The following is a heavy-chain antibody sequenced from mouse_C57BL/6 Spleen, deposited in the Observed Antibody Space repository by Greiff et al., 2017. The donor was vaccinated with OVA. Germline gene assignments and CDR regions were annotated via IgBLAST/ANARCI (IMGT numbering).Heavy chain of an antibody. J-gene: IGHJ4*01. Sequence: QVQLQQPGAELVKPGASVKVSCKASGYTFTSYWMHWVKQRPGQGLEWLGRIHPSDSDTNYNQKFKGKATLTVDKSSSTAYMQLSSLTSEDSAVYYCAILRPYYYAMDYWGQGTSVTVSS. V-gene: IGHV1-74*01. CDR3: AILRPYYYAMDY. D-gene: IGHD1-1*01. CDR2: IHPSDSDT. CDR1: GYTFTSYW.